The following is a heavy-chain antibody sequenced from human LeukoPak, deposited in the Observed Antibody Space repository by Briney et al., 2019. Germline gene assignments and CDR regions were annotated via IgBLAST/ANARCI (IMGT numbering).Heavy chain of an antibody. D-gene: IGHD5-18*01. Sequence: PGGSLRLSCAVSRLTFSRYAMSWVRQAPVKGLEWVSATSESGSGTYYADSVKGRFTISRDNSKDTLSLQMNSLRAEDTAVYYCAKDIAQGYTFGSIEQDYWGQGTLVTVSS. J-gene: IGHJ4*02. CDR1: RLTFSRYA. CDR3: AKDIAQGYTFGSIEQDY. CDR2: TSESGSGT. V-gene: IGHV3-23*01.